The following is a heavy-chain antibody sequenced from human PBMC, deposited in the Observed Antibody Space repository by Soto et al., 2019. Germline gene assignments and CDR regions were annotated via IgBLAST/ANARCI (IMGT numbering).Heavy chain of an antibody. V-gene: IGHV1-18*04. CDR3: ARCYGIAVVHYYYGMDV. Sequence: QVQLVQSGAEVKKPGASVKVSCKASGYTFTSYGISWVRQAPGQGLEWMGWISAYNGNTNYAQKLQGRVTMTTDTSTSTAYMEMRSLRSDDTAVYYCARCYGIAVVHYYYGMDVWGQGTTVTVSS. CDR1: GYTFTSYG. CDR2: ISAYNGNT. D-gene: IGHD6-19*01. J-gene: IGHJ6*02.